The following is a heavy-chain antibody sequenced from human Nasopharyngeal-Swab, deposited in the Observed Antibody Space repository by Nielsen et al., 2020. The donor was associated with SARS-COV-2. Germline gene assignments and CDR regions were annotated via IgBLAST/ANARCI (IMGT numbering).Heavy chain of an antibody. J-gene: IGHJ6*02. Sequence: SVKVSCKASGGIFSSYAISWVRQAPGQGLEWMGRIIPIFGIANYAQKLQGRVTITADKSTSTAYMELSSLRSEDTAVYYCASQGGGDYYDSRRYYNYVMDVWGQGTTVTVSS. CDR1: GGIFSSYA. D-gene: IGHD3-22*01. CDR3: ASQGGGDYYDSRRYYNYVMDV. V-gene: IGHV1-69*04. CDR2: IIPIFGIA.